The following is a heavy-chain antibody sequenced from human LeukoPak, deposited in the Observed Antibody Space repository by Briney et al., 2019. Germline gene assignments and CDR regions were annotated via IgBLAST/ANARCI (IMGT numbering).Heavy chain of an antibody. J-gene: IGHJ1*01. CDR3: ARRGYYDGYFHH. CDR1: GGSISSGDYY. Sequence: SETLSLTCTVSGGSISSGDYYWSWIRQPPGKGLEWIGYIYYSGSTYYNPSLKSRVTISVDTSKNQFSLKLSSVTAADTAVYYCARRGYYDGYFHHWGQGTLVTVSS. D-gene: IGHD3-22*01. V-gene: IGHV4-30-4*01. CDR2: IYYSGST.